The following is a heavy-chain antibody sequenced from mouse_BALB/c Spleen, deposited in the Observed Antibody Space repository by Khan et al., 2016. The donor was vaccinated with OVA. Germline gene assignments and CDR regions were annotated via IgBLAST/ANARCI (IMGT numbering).Heavy chain of an antibody. Sequence: QVQLQQSGPELVKPGAFVKISCKASGYTFTSYNINWVKQRPGQGLEWIGWIYPGDGDTKYNEKFKGKATLTADKSSTAAYMQLSSLTSENSAVYYCASEGLRGVGLDYWGQGTSVTVSS. D-gene: IGHD2-4*01. CDR3: ASEGLRGVGLDY. CDR2: IYPGDGDT. CDR1: GYTFTSYN. V-gene: IGHV1S56*01. J-gene: IGHJ4*01.